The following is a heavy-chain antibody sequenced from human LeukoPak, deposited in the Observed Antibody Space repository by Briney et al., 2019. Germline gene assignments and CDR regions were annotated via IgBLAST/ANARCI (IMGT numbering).Heavy chain of an antibody. CDR2: IKQDGGET. CDR3: ATNRSTAFDV. V-gene: IGHV3-7*02. J-gene: IGHJ3*01. D-gene: IGHD1-14*01. CDR1: GFTFSSYW. Sequence: GGSLRLSCAASGFTFSSYWMSWVRQAPGKGLEWVANIKQDGGETYYVDSPKSRFTISRDNAKNSLYLQMNSLRADGSAVYYCATNRSTAFDVRGHGTMVTVSA.